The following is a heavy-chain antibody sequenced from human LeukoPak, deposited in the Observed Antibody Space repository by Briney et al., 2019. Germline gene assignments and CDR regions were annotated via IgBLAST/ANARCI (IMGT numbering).Heavy chain of an antibody. D-gene: IGHD6-19*01. Sequence: PGRSLRLSCAASGFTFSSYGMHRVRQAPGKGLEGVAVIWYDGSNKYYADSVKGRFTIPRDNSKNTLYLQMNSLRAEDTAVYYCASTSGWYEPIDYWGRGTLVTVSS. CDR3: ASTSGWYEPIDY. V-gene: IGHV3-33*01. J-gene: IGHJ4*02. CDR1: GFTFSSYG. CDR2: IWYDGSNK.